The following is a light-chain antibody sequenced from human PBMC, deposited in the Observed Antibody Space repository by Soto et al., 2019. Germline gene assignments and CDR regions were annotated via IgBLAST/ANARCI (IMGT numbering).Light chain of an antibody. V-gene: IGKV1-39*01. J-gene: IGKJ1*01. CDR3: QQSYSTPRT. Sequence: DTQMTQSPSSLSASVVDRVTITCLASQSISSYLNWYQQKPGKAPKLLIYAASSLQSGVPSRFSGSGSGTDFTLTISSLQPEDFATYYCQQSYSTPRTFGQGTKVDIK. CDR2: AAS. CDR1: QSISSY.